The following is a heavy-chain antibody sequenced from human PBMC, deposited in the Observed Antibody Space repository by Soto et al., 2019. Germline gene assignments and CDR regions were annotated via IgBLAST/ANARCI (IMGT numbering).Heavy chain of an antibody. D-gene: IGHD2-21*02. V-gene: IGHV1-18*01. CDR1: GYNFNNYG. CDR3: VRRVVTTLDDAFDI. J-gene: IGHJ3*02. CDR2: ISGNNGNT. Sequence: QVQLVQSGPEVKKPGASVTLSCKASGYNFNNYGISWVRQAPGQGLEWMGWISGNNGNTKYGQKFQGRVSLTTDSSTSTAYMEMRSLRSDDTADYCCVRRVVTTLDDAFDIWGPGTRVTVSS.